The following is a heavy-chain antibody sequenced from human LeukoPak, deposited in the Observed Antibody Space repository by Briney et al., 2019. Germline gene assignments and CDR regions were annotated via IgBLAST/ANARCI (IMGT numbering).Heavy chain of an antibody. V-gene: IGHV4-39*07. D-gene: IGHD3-10*01. CDR3: ARINMVRGVPVGGFNHYYMDV. J-gene: IGHJ6*03. CDR2: IDYSGTT. Sequence: SETLSLTCTVSGDSITSRDYYWGWIRQPPGKGLEWIGSIDYSGTTYYNSSLKSRVTISLGTSKNQFSLRLNSVTAADTAVYYCARINMVRGVPVGGFNHYYMDVWGKGTTVTISS. CDR1: GDSITSRDYY.